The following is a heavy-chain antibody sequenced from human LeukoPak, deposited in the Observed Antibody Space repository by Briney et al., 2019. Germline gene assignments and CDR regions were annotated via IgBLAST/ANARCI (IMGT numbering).Heavy chain of an antibody. CDR3: AKDAVYCSSTSCYTAPMDV. V-gene: IGHV3-11*01. D-gene: IGHD2-2*02. J-gene: IGHJ6*03. Sequence: GGSLRLSCAASGFSFSDSYMSWIRQAPGKGLEWVSYISSSGTTIHYADSVKGRFTISRDNSKNTLYLQMNSLRAEDTAVYYCAKDAVYCSSTSCYTAPMDVWGKGTTVTVSS. CDR2: ISSSGTTI. CDR1: GFSFSDSY.